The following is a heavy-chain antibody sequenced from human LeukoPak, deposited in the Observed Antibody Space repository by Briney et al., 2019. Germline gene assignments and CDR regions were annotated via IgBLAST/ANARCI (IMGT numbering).Heavy chain of an antibody. CDR3: ARERVVGGVIVNRSYYYYYMDV. CDR2: ISSSSSYI. D-gene: IGHD3-16*02. J-gene: IGHJ6*03. CDR1: GFTFSSYS. V-gene: IGHV3-21*01. Sequence: GGSLRLSCAASGFTFSSYSMNWVRQAPGKGLEWVSSISSSSSYIYYADSVKGRFTISRDNAKNSLYLQMNSLRAEDTAVYYCARERVVGGVIVNRSYYYYYMDVWGKGTTVTVSS.